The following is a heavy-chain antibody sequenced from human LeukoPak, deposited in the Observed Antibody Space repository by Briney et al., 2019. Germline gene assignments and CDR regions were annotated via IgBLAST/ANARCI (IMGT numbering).Heavy chain of an antibody. J-gene: IGHJ4*02. CDR1: GFTFSSYA. V-gene: IGHV3-30*04. CDR3: ARDTPYYYGSGSYCPNFDY. CDR2: ISYDGSNK. D-gene: IGHD3-10*01. Sequence: GGSLGLSCAASGFTFSSYAMHWVRQAPGKGLEWVAVISYDGSNKYYADSVKGRFTISRDNSKNTLYLQMNSLRAEDTAVYYCARDTPYYYGSGSYCPNFDYWGQGTLVTVSS.